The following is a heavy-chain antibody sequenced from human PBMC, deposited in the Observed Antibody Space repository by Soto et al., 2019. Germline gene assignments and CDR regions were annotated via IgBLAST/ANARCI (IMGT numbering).Heavy chain of an antibody. D-gene: IGHD3-9*01. CDR2: IRNDPKSYIT. CDR1: GFRLSDHY. Sequence: VQLVESGGALVQPGGSLRLSCVGSGFRLSDHYMDWVRQAPRKGLEWVGRIRNDPKSYITDYAESVKGRFAISRDDSRNSLFLQMNSLTTEDTAIYYCADLTWTGSYFPWGQGTLVTVSS. V-gene: IGHV3-72*01. J-gene: IGHJ5*02. CDR3: ADLTWTGSYFP.